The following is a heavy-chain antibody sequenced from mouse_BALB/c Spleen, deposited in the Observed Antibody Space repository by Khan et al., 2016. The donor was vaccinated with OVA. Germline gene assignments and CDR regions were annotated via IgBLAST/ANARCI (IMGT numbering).Heavy chain of an antibody. Sequence: VQLQESGPGPVEPSQSLSITCTISGFSLTSYGVHWVRQPPGKGLEWLGVIWSDGRTTYNSALKTRLTITKDNSKSHVFLKVNRLQTDDTAIYYCARQVDPCYLAVWGPGTPVTVSS. J-gene: IGHJ1*01. V-gene: IGHV2-6-1*01. CDR1: GFSLTSYG. CDR3: ARQVDPCYLAV. CDR2: IWSDGRT.